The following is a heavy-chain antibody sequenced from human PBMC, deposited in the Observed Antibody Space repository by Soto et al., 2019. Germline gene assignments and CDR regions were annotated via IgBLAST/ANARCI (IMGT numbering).Heavy chain of an antibody. V-gene: IGHV4-39*02. CDR1: GGSISSSSYY. D-gene: IGHD4-4*01. CDR2: IYYSGST. J-gene: IGHJ6*02. CDR3: ARESPPRLQWSYYYGMDV. Sequence: QLQLQESGPGLVKPSETLSLTCTVSGGSISSSSYYWGWIRQPPGKGLEWIGNIYYSGSTYYNPSLKSRVTISVDTSKNQFSLKLSSVTAADTAVYYCARESPPRLQWSYYYGMDVWGQGTTVTVSS.